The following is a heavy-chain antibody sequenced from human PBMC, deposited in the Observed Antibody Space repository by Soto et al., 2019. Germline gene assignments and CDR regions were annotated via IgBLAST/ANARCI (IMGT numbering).Heavy chain of an antibody. CDR1: GASISSGSYY. CDR3: AACLRVARRFDP. Sequence: QVQLQESGPGLVKPSQTLSLTCTVSGASISSGSYYWNWVRQHPGKGLEWIGYIYFSGSTYYNPSLTSRVTISVDTSKNQFSPNLTSVTAADTAVYYCAACLRVARRFDPWGQGSLVTVSS. CDR2: IYFSGST. J-gene: IGHJ5*02. V-gene: IGHV4-31*03. D-gene: IGHD3-16*01.